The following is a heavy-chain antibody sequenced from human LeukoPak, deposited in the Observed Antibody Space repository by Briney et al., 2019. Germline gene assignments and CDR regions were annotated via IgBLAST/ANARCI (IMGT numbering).Heavy chain of an antibody. V-gene: IGHV3-30-3*01. D-gene: IGHD2-15*01. CDR2: ISFDGTEA. CDR1: GFTFRSYA. Sequence: GGSLRLSCTASGFTFRSYAMHWVRQAPGKGLEWVAVISFDGTEAFYADSVRGRFTISRDNSKNTLYLQMNSLRAEDTAVYYCARDNSHSNIYSTRGNAFDVWGQGTMVTVSS. CDR3: ARDNSHSNIYSTRGNAFDV. J-gene: IGHJ3*01.